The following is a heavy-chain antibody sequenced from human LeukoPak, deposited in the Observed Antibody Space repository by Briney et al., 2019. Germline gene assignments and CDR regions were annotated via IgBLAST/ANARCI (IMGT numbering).Heavy chain of an antibody. CDR1: GGSVSGYY. CDR2: IYYSGNT. Sequence: SETLSLTCTVSGGSVSGYYWSWIRQPPGKGLEWIGYIYYSGNTNYNPSLKSRVTISVDTSKNQFSLKLSFVTAADTAVYYCARGYTSSWFVLGYWGQGTLVTVSS. CDR3: ARGYTSSWFVLGY. V-gene: IGHV4-59*02. J-gene: IGHJ4*02. D-gene: IGHD6-13*01.